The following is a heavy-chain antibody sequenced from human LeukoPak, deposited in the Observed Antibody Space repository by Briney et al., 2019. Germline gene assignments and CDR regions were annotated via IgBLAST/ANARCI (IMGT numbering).Heavy chain of an antibody. D-gene: IGHD3-10*02. Sequence: GGSLRLSCAASGFTLSSYAMSWVRQAPGKGLEWVSAISVSGNTYHADSVKGRFTISRDSSKNTLYLQMNRLRAEDAAVYYCAELGITMIGGVWGKGTTVTISS. CDR2: ISVSGNT. V-gene: IGHV3-23*01. CDR1: GFTLSSYA. CDR3: AELGITMIGGV. J-gene: IGHJ6*04.